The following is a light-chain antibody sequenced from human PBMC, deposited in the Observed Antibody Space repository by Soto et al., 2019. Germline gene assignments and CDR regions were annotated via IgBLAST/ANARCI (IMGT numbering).Light chain of an antibody. J-gene: IGKJ1*01. CDR2: RAS. CDR1: QSISIW. CDR3: QQYNSYPLT. Sequence: DIQMTQSPSTLSASVGDRVTITCRAIQSISIWLAWYQEKPGKAPKVLIYRASSLQSRVPSRFSGSGSGTAFTLTISSMQPDDFATYSCQQYNSYPLTFGRGTKVEVK. V-gene: IGKV1-5*03.